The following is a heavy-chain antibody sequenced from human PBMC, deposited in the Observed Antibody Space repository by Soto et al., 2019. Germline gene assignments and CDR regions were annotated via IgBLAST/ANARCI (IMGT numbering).Heavy chain of an antibody. CDR1: GGSISSSSYY. CDR2: IYYSGST. CDR3: ARQHGAAQWLVEYYFDY. J-gene: IGHJ4*02. Sequence: SETLSLTCTVSGGSISSSSYYWGWIRQPPGKGLEWIGSIYYSGSTYYNPSLKSRVTISVDTSKNQFSLKLSSVTAADTAVYYCARQHGAAQWLVEYYFDYWGQGTLVTVSS. V-gene: IGHV4-39*01. D-gene: IGHD6-19*01.